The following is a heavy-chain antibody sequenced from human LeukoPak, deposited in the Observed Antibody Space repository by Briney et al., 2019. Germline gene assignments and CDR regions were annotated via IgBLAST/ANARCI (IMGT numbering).Heavy chain of an antibody. Sequence: ASVKVSCKASGGTFSSYAISWVRQAPGRGLEWMGWINPNSGGTNYAQKFQGRVTMTRDTSISTAYMELSRLRSDDTAVYYCARDRAVLRYFGPFDYWGQGTLVTVSS. J-gene: IGHJ4*02. CDR2: INPNSGGT. V-gene: IGHV1-2*02. D-gene: IGHD3-9*01. CDR3: ARDRAVLRYFGPFDY. CDR1: GGTFSSYA.